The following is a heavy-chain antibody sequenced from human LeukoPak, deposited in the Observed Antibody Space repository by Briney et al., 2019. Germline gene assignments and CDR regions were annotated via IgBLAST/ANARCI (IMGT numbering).Heavy chain of an antibody. J-gene: IGHJ4*02. CDR1: GYTFTGYY. D-gene: IGHD3-22*01. Sequence: ASVKVSCKASGYTFTGYYMHWVRQAPGQGLEWMGTITPIPAPTNYAQKFPGTVTMTRDTSISTAYIQLSRLRSDDTAVYYCARVDASSGYYTFDYWGQGTLVTVSS. CDR3: ARVDASSGYYTFDY. CDR2: ITPIPAPT. V-gene: IGHV1-2*02.